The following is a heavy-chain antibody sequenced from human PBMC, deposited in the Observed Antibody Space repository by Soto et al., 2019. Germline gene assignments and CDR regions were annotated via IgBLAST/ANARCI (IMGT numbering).Heavy chain of an antibody. J-gene: IGHJ6*02. V-gene: IGHV3-53*01. CDR3: VRDFGSSSEGGMDV. Sequence: GGSLRLSCAASGFTVSSNYMSWVRQAPGKGLEWVSVIYSGGITFYADSVKGRFTISRDNSKNTLYLQMNNLRGEDTAMYYCVRDFGSSSEGGMDVWGQGTTVTVSS. CDR2: IYSGGIT. D-gene: IGHD6-6*01. CDR1: GFTVSSNY.